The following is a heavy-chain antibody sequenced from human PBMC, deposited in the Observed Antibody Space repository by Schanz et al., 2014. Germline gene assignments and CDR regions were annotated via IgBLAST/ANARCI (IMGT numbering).Heavy chain of an antibody. Sequence: QVQLVQSGSEVKKPGASVKVSCKSSGYTFTSYYMHWMRQAPGQGLEWMGVTNPNGGAEFAQKFQGRISMTRDTSTTTFYMELSSLTSDDTAVYYCAREKGHGYSGLSWGQGTLLAVSS. CDR1: GYTFTSYY. J-gene: IGHJ5*02. D-gene: IGHD5-12*01. CDR3: AREKGHGYSGLS. CDR2: TNPNGGA. V-gene: IGHV1-2*02.